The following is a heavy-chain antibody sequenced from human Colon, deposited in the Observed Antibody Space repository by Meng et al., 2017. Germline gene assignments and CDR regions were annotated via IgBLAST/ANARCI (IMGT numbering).Heavy chain of an antibody. Sequence: QLVESGGGLVQPWGSLRLSCAASGFTFSSYWMHWVRQAPGKGLVWVSRINSDESSISYADSVKGRFTISRDNAKNTLYLQMNSLRAEDTAVYYCARDGGHRGDYWGQGTLVTVFS. V-gene: IGHV3-74*01. CDR3: ARDGGHRGDY. CDR1: GFTFSSYW. J-gene: IGHJ4*02. D-gene: IGHD2-15*01. CDR2: INSDESSI.